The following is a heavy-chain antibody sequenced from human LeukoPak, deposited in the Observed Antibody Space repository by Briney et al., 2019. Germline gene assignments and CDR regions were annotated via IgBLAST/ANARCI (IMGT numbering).Heavy chain of an antibody. Sequence: PARSLRLSCAASGFTFDDYAMHWVRKAPGQGLELVSGISWNSGSRGYADSVKGRFTISRDNAKNSLYLQMNSLRAEDTALYYCAKGNGGYCSSTSCFTGGYYFDYWGQGTLVTVSS. V-gene: IGHV3-9*01. CDR3: AKGNGGYCSSTSCFTGGYYFDY. CDR1: GFTFDDYA. D-gene: IGHD2-2*02. CDR2: ISWNSGSR. J-gene: IGHJ4*02.